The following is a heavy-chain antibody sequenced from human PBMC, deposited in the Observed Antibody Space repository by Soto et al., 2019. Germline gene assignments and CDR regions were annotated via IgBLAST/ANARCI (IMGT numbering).Heavy chain of an antibody. D-gene: IGHD3-3*01. V-gene: IGHV4-39*01. J-gene: IGHJ6*02. CDR3: AKTITIVFYAMDV. Sequence: LSLTCAVSGGSISSNSYDWGWIRQPPGKGLEWIGSIYCSGSTNYSPSLKSRVIIFLDTSKNQFSLKLSSVTAADTAVYYCAKTITIVFYAMDVWGQGTTVTVSS. CDR1: GGSISSNSYD. CDR2: IYCSGST.